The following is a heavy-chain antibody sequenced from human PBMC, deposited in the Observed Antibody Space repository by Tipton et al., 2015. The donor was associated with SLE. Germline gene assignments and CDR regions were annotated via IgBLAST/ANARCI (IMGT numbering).Heavy chain of an antibody. Sequence: QLVQSGAEVKKPGESLKISCKGSGYSFTSYWIGWVRQMPGKGLEWMGIIYPGDSDTRYSPSFQGQVTISADKSISTAYLQWSSLKAPDTAMYYCARHLGAAIKSGGHEGDAFDNWGQGTMVPVSS. D-gene: IGHD1-26*01. CDR2: IYPGDSDT. V-gene: IGHV5-51*01. J-gene: IGHJ3*02. CDR1: GYSFTSYW. CDR3: ARHLGAAIKSGGHEGDAFDN.